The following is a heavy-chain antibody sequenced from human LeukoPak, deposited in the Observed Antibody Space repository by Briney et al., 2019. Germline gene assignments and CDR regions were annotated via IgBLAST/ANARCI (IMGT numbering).Heavy chain of an antibody. Sequence: SSETLSLTCTVSGGSISSTSYYWGWIRQPPWKGLEWIGSMYYSGSTYYNPSLKSRVTISVDRSKNQFSLKLSSVTAADTAVYYCARQTLTDDIDYWGQGTLVTVSS. CDR2: MYYSGST. CDR1: GGSISSTSYY. V-gene: IGHV4-39*01. CDR3: ARQTLTDDIDY. D-gene: IGHD2-21*02. J-gene: IGHJ4*02.